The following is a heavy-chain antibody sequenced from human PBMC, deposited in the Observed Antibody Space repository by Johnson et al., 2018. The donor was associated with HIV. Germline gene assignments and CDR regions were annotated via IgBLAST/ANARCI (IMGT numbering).Heavy chain of an antibody. CDR2: IKQDGSEK. CDR1: GFTFSSYA. Sequence: VQLVESGGGVVQPGRSLRLSCAASGFTFSSYAMHWVRQAPGKGLEWVANIKQDGSEKYYVDSVKGRFTISRDNAKNSLYLQMNSLRAEDTAVYYCARERRYSSGWYRGDAFDIWGQGTMVTVSS. CDR3: ARERRYSSGWYRGDAFDI. V-gene: IGHV3-7*03. D-gene: IGHD6-19*01. J-gene: IGHJ3*02.